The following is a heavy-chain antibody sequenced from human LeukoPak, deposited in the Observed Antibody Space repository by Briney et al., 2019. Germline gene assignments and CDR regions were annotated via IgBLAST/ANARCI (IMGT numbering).Heavy chain of an antibody. CDR3: SSYSSSWHATGWFDP. Sequence: SETLSLTCTVSGGSITSYYWSWIRQPPGKGLEWIGYIYYSGSTNYNPSLKSPVTISVDTSKNQFSLKLSSVTAADTAVYYCSSYSSSWHATGWFDPWGQGTLVTVSS. J-gene: IGHJ5*02. CDR2: IYYSGST. CDR1: GGSITSYY. V-gene: IGHV4-59*01. D-gene: IGHD6-13*01.